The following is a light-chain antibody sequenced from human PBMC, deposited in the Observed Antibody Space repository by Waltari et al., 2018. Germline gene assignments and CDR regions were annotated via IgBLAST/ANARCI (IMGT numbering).Light chain of an antibody. CDR3: QSQDHTAGYSVL. CDR2: KDT. CDR1: LLPQHW. Sequence: SSALTQPPSVSDSPGQTARIPCTGDLLPQHWTSWSQQKPGQAPLLLIYKDTERPAGIPERFSGSSSGTIATLTISGVQAEDEADYYCQSQDHTAGYSVLFGGGTKLTVL. J-gene: IGLJ2*01. V-gene: IGLV3-25*03.